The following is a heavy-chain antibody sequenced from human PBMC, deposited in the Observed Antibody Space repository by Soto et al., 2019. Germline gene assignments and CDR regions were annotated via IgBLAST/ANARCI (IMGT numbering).Heavy chain of an antibody. Sequence: EVQLVESGGGLIQPGGSLRLSCAASGFTVSSKYMTWVRQAPGKGLEWVSVIYGGGTTYYADSVKGRFTISRDNYKSTLYLQMNSLRAEDTAVYYCVQTTGWPGFDFWGQGTLVTVSS. CDR2: IYGGGTT. J-gene: IGHJ4*02. CDR1: GFTVSSKY. D-gene: IGHD6-19*01. V-gene: IGHV3-53*01. CDR3: VQTTGWPGFDF.